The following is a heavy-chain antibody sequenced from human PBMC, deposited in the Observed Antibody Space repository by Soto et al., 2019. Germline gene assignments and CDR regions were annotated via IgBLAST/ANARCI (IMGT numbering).Heavy chain of an antibody. CDR2: IWYDGSNK. CDR3: AREVSYYYDSSCYRAFDI. J-gene: IGHJ3*02. CDR1: GFTFSSYG. Sequence: QVQLVESGGGVVQPGRSLRLSCAASGFTFSSYGMHWVRQAPGKGLEWVAVIWYDGSNKYYADSVKGRFTISRDNSRNTLYLQMNSLRDYDTAVYYCAREVSYYYDSSCYRAFDIWGQGTMVTVSS. D-gene: IGHD3-22*01. V-gene: IGHV3-33*01.